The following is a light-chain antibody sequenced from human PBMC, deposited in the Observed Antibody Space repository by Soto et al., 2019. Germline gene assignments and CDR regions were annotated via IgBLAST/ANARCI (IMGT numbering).Light chain of an antibody. CDR2: GAS. CDR3: QQHYNWYRT. Sequence: EIVLTQSPATLSVVPGERATLSCRASQTVSSNLAWYQQKPGQAPRLLTYGASTRATASPARFSGSGSGTAFTPPTNSMQPEDFAVYYCQQHYNWYRTFGQGTKVDI. V-gene: IGKV3-15*01. CDR1: QTVSSN. J-gene: IGKJ1*01.